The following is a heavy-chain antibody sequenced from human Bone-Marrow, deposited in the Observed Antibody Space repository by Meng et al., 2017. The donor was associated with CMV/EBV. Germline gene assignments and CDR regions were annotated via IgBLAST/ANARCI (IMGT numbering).Heavy chain of an antibody. CDR2: INHSGST. CDR3: ARDYVVAAANDYGMDV. V-gene: IGHV4-34*01. Sequence: SQTLSLTCAVYGGSFSGYYWSWIRQPPGKGLEWIGEINHSGSTYYNPSLKSRVTISVDTSKNQFSLKLSSVTAADTAVYYCARDYVVAAANDYGMDVWGQGTTVTVSS. D-gene: IGHD6-13*01. J-gene: IGHJ6*02. CDR1: GGSFSGYY.